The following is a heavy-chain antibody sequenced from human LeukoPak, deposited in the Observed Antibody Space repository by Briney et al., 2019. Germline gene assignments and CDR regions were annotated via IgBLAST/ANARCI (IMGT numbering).Heavy chain of an antibody. CDR1: GYTFTSYD. CDR3: ARFLKKMIRGVRTLGDY. Sequence: GASVKVSCKASGYTFTSYDINWVRQATGQGLEWMGWMNPNSGNTGYAQKFQGRVTMTRNTSISTAYMELSSLRSEDTAVYYCARFLKKMIRGVRTLGDYWGQGTLVTVSS. CDR2: MNPNSGNT. V-gene: IGHV1-8*01. D-gene: IGHD3-10*01. J-gene: IGHJ4*02.